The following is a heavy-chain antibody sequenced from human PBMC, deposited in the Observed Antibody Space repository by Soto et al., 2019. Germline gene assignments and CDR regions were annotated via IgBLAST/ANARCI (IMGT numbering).Heavy chain of an antibody. V-gene: IGHV3-53*01. D-gene: IGHD2-8*01. CDR3: ARRGYCTNGVCYYGMDV. CDR2: IYSGGIT. CDR1: GLTFSSYS. J-gene: IGHJ6*02. Sequence: PGGSLRLSCAASGLTFSSYSMNWVRQAPGKGREWVSVIYSGGITYYADSVKGRFIISRDNSKNTLYLQMNSLRAEDTAVYYCARRGYCTNGVCYYGMDVWGQGTTVTVSS.